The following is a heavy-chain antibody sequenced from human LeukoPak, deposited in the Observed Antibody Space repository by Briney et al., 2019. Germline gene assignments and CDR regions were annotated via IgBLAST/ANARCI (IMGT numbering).Heavy chain of an antibody. J-gene: IGHJ5*02. D-gene: IGHD3-16*02. CDR2: ISPEGDGR. Sequence: PGGSLRLSCAASGFTFKRYAMSWVRQTPGKGLDWVSGISPEGDGRDYADSVKGRFTISRDNFKNTLYLQMNSLRAEDTAIYYCAKKESGSHPFAPWGQGTPVTVSS. CDR3: AKKESGSHPFAP. V-gene: IGHV3-23*01. CDR1: GFTFKRYA.